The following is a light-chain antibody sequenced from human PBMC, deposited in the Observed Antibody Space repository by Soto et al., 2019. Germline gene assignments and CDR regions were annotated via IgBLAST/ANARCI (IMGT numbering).Light chain of an antibody. CDR3: QHYNSYSEA. J-gene: IGKJ1*01. CDR2: GAS. CDR1: QSVSSN. V-gene: IGKV3-15*01. Sequence: IGLTQSPGNLCLCPGEGASLXCRASQSVSSNLAWYQQKPGQAPRLLIYGASTRATGSPARFSGSGSVTEFTRTISSLQHDDFATYYGQHYNSYSEAFGQGTKVDIK.